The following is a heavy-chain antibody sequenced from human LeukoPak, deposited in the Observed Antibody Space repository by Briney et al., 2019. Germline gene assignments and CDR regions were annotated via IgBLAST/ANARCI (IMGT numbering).Heavy chain of an antibody. D-gene: IGHD6-19*01. CDR3: AKDGTGWPHKFIDY. CDR1: GFTFSSYG. V-gene: IGHV3-30*02. J-gene: IGHJ4*02. Sequence: PGGSLRLSCAASGFTFSSYGMHWVRQAPGKGLEWVAFIRYDGSNKYYADSVKGRFTISRGNSKNTLYLQMNSLRAEDTAVYYCAKDGTGWPHKFIDYWGQGTLVTVSS. CDR2: IRYDGSNK.